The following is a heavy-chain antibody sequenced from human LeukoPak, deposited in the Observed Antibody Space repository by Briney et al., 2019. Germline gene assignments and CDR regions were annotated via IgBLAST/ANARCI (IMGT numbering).Heavy chain of an antibody. Sequence: PSETLSLTCTVSGGSISRYYWSWIRQPPGKGLEWIGYIYYSGSTNYNPSPKSRVTISVDTSKNQFSLKLISVTAADTAVYYCARVSYYYYFHGLDVWGQGTTVTVSS. D-gene: IGHD6-6*01. J-gene: IGHJ6*02. CDR1: GGSISRYY. CDR3: ARVSYYYYFHGLDV. CDR2: IYYSGST. V-gene: IGHV4-59*01.